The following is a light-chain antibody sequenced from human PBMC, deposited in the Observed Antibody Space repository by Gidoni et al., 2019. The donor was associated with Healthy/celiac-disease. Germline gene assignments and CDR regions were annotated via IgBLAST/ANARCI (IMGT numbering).Light chain of an antibody. V-gene: IGLV3-19*01. Sequence: SSELTQDPAVSVALGQTVRITCQGDSLRSYYASCYQQKPGQAPVLVIYGKNNRPSGSPDRFSGSSSGNTASLTITGSQAEYEADYYCNSRDSIGNHVVFGGGTKLTVL. CDR1: SLRSYY. CDR3: NSRDSIGNHVV. CDR2: GKN. J-gene: IGLJ2*01.